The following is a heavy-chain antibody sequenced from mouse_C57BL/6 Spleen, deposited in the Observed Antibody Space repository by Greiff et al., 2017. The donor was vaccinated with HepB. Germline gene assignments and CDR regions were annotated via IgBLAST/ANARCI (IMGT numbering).Heavy chain of an antibody. CDR2: INYDGSST. J-gene: IGHJ2*01. V-gene: IGHV5-16*01. CDR1: GFTFSDYY. CDR3: ARDPWDVGFDY. Sequence: EVQVVESEGGLVQPGSSMKLSCTASGFTFSDYYMAWVRQVPEKGLEWVANINYDGSSTYYLDSLKSRFIISRDNAKNILYLQMSSLKSEDTATYYCARDPWDVGFDYWGQGTTLTVSS. D-gene: IGHD4-1*01.